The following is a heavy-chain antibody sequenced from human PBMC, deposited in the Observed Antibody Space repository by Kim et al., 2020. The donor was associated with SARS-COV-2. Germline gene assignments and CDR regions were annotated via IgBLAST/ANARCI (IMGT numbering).Heavy chain of an antibody. Sequence: GGSLRLSCAASGFTFNTYWVHWVRQAPGMGLVWVSRINSDVSSTNYPYSAQGRFTISIDNAKNTLYPEMNSLRAEDTAISYCARDLNTYGFGNFDYWGRGILVAVAS. CDR3: ARDLNTYGFGNFDY. CDR1: GFTFNTYW. CDR2: INSDVSST. V-gene: IGHV3-74*01. D-gene: IGHD5-18*01. J-gene: IGHJ4*02.